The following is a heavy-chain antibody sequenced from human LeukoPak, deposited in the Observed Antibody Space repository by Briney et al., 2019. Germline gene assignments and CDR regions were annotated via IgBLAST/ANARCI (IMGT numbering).Heavy chain of an antibody. D-gene: IGHD5-18*01. CDR3: ATIRRGSIYGYFDF. CDR2: LLDSWRT. CDR1: GASMSTHY. Sequence: SETLSLTCTVSGASMSTHYWSRLRQPPGKGLEWIGYLLDSWRTKDNPSLQSRVTLSADTSKNQFSLRLTSVTAADTAVYYCATIRRGSIYGYFDFWGQGILVTVSS. V-gene: IGHV4-59*11. J-gene: IGHJ4*02.